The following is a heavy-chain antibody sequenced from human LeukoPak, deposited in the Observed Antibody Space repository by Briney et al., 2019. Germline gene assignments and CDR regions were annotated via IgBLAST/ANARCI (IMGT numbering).Heavy chain of an antibody. J-gene: IGHJ4*02. CDR1: GFTFSSYA. CDR3: AKENYDYVWGSYRFFDY. Sequence: GGSLRLSCAASGFTFSSYAMHWVRQAPGKGLEWVAVISYDGSNKYYADSVKGRFTISRDNSKNTLYLQMNSLRAEDTAVYYCAKENYDYVWGSYRFFDYWGQGTLVTVSS. V-gene: IGHV3-30-3*01. D-gene: IGHD3-16*02. CDR2: ISYDGSNK.